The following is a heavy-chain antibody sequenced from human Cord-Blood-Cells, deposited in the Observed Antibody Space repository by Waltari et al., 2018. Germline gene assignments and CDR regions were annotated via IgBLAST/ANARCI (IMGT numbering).Heavy chain of an antibody. Sequence: EVQLVESGGGLVQPGGSLRLSCAASGFTFSSYSMNWVRQAPGKGLELVSYISSSSSTIYYADSVKGRFTISRDNAKNSLYLQMNSLRDEDTAVYYCARGSTTVTTPLDYWGQGTLVTVSS. V-gene: IGHV3-48*02. CDR3: ARGSTTVTTPLDY. CDR1: GFTFSSYS. D-gene: IGHD4-17*01. CDR2: ISSSSSTI. J-gene: IGHJ4*02.